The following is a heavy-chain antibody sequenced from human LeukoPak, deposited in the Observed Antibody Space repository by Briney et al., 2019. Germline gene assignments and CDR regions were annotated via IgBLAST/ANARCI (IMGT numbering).Heavy chain of an antibody. CDR3: TKGTQRYYNYGMDV. Sequence: GGSLRLSCAASGFTSDDYAMHWVRQAPGKGLEWVSGISWNSGSIGYADSVKGRFTVSRDNAKNSLYLQMNSLRAEDTALYYCTKGTQRYYNYGMDVWGQGTTVTVSS. V-gene: IGHV3-9*02. CDR2: ISWNSGSI. CDR1: GFTSDDYA. D-gene: IGHD2-2*01. J-gene: IGHJ6*02.